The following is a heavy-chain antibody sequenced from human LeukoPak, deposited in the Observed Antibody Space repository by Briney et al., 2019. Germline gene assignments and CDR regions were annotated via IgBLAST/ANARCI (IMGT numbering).Heavy chain of an antibody. CDR3: ARHDHGDHGDPNWFDP. D-gene: IGHD4-17*01. CDR1: GGSINSRSDY. Sequence: PSETLSLSCLVSGGSINSRSDYWGWIRQPPGKGLEWIGSIYYSGNTFHNPSLRSRISMSVDTYTNQFSLKLRSVTAADTAVYCCARHDHGDHGDPNWFDPWGQGTLVFVSS. CDR2: IYYSGNT. J-gene: IGHJ5*02. V-gene: IGHV4-39*01.